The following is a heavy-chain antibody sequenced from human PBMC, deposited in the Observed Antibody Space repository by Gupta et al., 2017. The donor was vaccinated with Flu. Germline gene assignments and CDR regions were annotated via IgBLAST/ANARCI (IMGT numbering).Heavy chain of an antibody. CDR3: AREMPPITGAFDY. V-gene: IGHV4-31*02. J-gene: IGHJ4*02. D-gene: IGHD1-26*01. CDR2: IYNSGST. Sequence: SSGGYYWSWIRQHPGKGLEWIGYIYNSGSTFYNPSLENRVTISADTSKNHFSLKLSSVTAADTAVYFCAREMPPITGAFDYWGQGTLVTVSS. CDR1: SSGGYY.